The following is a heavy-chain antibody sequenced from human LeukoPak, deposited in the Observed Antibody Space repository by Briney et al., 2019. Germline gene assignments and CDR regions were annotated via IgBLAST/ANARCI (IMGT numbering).Heavy chain of an antibody. D-gene: IGHD3-22*01. V-gene: IGHV4-39*01. J-gene: IGHJ4*02. CDR1: GDSISSSSFH. CDR3: VRVYYDSSGYYLTDYYFDS. CDR2: THYSGIT. Sequence: SETLSLTCTVSGDSISSSSFHWGWIRQLPGRGLEWVASTHYSGITYYSPSLKGRVTASVDTSRNRLSLQLSSVTAADTAVYYCVRVYYDSSGYYLTDYYFDSWGQGTLVAVSS.